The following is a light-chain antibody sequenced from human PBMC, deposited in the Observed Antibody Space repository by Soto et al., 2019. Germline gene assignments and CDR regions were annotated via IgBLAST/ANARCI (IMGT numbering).Light chain of an antibody. CDR1: QSVSSSY. CDR3: QQDCSSPRT. CDR2: DAS. V-gene: IGKV3-20*01. J-gene: IGKJ2*02. Sequence: EIVLTQSPGTLSLSPGERATLSCRASQSVSSSYLAWYQQTPDQAPSLLMSDASTTATGIPDMFSGSGSGTDFTLTITRLEPEDFAVYYCQQDCSSPRTFGQGTKLEIK.